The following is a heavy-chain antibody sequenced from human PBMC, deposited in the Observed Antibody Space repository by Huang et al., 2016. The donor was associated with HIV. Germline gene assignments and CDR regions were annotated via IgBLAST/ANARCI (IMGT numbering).Heavy chain of an antibody. V-gene: IGHV4-39*01. CDR3: ARLAYCAGDCYSGHYYFDY. Sequence: QLQLQESGPGLVKPSETLSLTCTVSGGSISSSGYYWGWIRQPPGKGLPWIANLYYSGSTYYNPSRKSRVTISVDTSKNKFSLRLSSVTAADTAVYYCARLAYCAGDCYSGHYYFDYWGQGTLVTVSS. J-gene: IGHJ4*02. CDR2: LYYSGST. D-gene: IGHD2-21*02. CDR1: GGSISSSGYY.